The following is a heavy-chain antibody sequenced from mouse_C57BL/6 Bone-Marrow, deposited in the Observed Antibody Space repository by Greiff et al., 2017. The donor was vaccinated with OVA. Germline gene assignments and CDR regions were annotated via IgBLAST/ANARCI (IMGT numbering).Heavy chain of an antibody. CDR2: INPYNGGT. J-gene: IGHJ3*01. V-gene: IGHV1-19*01. CDR3: ARSLDSSGYRFAD. Sequence: VQLQQSGPVLVKPGASVKMSCKASGYTFTDYYMNWVKQSHGKSLEWIGVINPYNGGTSYNQKFKGKATLTVDKSSSTAYMELNSLTSEDSAVYYCARSLDSSGYRFADWGQGTLVTVSA. D-gene: IGHD3-2*02. CDR1: GYTFTDYY.